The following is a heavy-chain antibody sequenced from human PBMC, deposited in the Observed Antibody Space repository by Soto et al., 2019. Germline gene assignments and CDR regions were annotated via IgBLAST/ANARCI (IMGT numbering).Heavy chain of an antibody. Sequence: QVQLVQSGAEVKKPGSSVKVSCKASGGTFSSYTISWVRQAPGQGLEWMGRIIPILGIANYAQKFQGRVTITADKSTSTAYMELSSLRSEDTAVYYCARDDCSGGSCYDYYYYYYMDVWGKGTTVTVSS. CDR2: IIPILGIA. V-gene: IGHV1-69*08. CDR1: GGTFSSYT. D-gene: IGHD2-15*01. J-gene: IGHJ6*03. CDR3: ARDDCSGGSCYDYYYYYYMDV.